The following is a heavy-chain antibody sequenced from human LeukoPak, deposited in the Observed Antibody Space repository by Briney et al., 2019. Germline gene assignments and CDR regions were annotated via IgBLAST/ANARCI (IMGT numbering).Heavy chain of an antibody. CDR1: GYIFTGYY. V-gene: IGHV1-2*02. J-gene: IGHJ4*02. D-gene: IGHD3-22*01. CDR2: INPNSGGT. Sequence: ASVKVSCKASGYIFTGYYMHWVRQAPGQGLEWMGCINPNSGGTNYAQKFQGRVTMTRDTFISTGYMELSRLRSDDTAVYYCFSFSSGYFDYWGQGTLVTVTS. CDR3: FSFSSGYFDY.